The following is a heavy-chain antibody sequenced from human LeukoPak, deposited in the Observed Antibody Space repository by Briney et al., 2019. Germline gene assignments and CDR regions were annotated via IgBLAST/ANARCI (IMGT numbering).Heavy chain of an antibody. V-gene: IGHV7-4-1*02. Sequence: ASVKVSCKASGYTFTSYAMNWVRQAPGQGLEWRGWINTNTGNPTYAQGFTGRFVFSLDTSVSTAYLQISSLKAEDTAVYYCARERTTTVVKRLDYWGQGTLVTVSS. CDR1: GYTFTSYA. J-gene: IGHJ4*02. D-gene: IGHD4-23*01. CDR3: ARERTTTVVKRLDY. CDR2: INTNTGNP.